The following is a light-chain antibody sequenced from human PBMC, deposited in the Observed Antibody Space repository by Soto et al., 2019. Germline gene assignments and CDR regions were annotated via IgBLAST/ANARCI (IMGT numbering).Light chain of an antibody. J-gene: IGLJ1*01. CDR3: CSYAGSSTQV. CDR1: SSDVGSYNL. V-gene: IGLV2-23*01. Sequence: QSALTQPASASGSPGQSITISCTGTSSDVGSYNLVSWYQQHPGKAPKLMIYEGSKRPSGVSNRFSGSKSGNTASLTISGLQAEDEADYYCCSYAGSSTQVFGTGTRVTVL. CDR2: EGS.